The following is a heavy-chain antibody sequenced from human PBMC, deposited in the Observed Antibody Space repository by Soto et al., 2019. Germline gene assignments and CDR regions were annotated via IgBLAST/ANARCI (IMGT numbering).Heavy chain of an antibody. CDR3: ARGGAEDNYFDP. V-gene: IGHV4-31*03. J-gene: IGHJ5*02. CDR2: ICCSGSS. Sequence: QVQLRESGPGLVKPSQTLSLTCTVSGGAIDNGGFYWSWIRQQPGKGLEWIGHICCSGSSHYNPSLRSRVTISMDTSKNDLSLKLSSVTVADTAVYYCARGGAEDNYFDPWGQGTLVTVSS. CDR1: GGAIDNGGFY.